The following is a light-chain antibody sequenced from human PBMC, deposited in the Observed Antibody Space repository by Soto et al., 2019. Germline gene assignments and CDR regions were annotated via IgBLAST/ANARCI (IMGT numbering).Light chain of an antibody. CDR2: GAS. CDR1: QSVSSSY. J-gene: IGKJ1*01. CDR3: QQYGSSRT. Sequence: EIVLTQSPGNLSLSPGERATLSCRARQSVSSSYLAWYQQKPGQAPRLLIYGASSRATGIPDRFSGSGSGTDFTLTISRLEPENFAVYYCQQYGSSRTFGQGTKVDIK. V-gene: IGKV3-20*01.